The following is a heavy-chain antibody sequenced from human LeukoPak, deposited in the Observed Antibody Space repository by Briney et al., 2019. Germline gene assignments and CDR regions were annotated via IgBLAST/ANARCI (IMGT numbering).Heavy chain of an antibody. V-gene: IGHV3-23*01. CDR2: ISGSGGST. D-gene: IGHD3-22*01. CDR3: AKALPRWDSSLREFDY. J-gene: IGHJ4*02. CDR1: GFTFSSYA. Sequence: QTGGSLRLSCAASGFTFSSYAMSWVRQAPGKGLEWVSAISGSGGSTYYADSVKGRFTISRDNSKNTLYLQMNSLRAEDTAVYYCAKALPRWDSSLREFDYWGQGTLVTVSS.